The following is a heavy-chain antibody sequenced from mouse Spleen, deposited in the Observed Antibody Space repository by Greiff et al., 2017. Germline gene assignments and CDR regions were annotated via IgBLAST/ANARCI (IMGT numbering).Heavy chain of an antibody. V-gene: IGHV1-69*01. CDR3: ARWLLSYFDY. Sequence: QVQLQQPGAELVMPGASVKLSCKASGYTFTSYWMHWVKQRPGQGLEWIGEIDPSDSYTNYNQKFKGKATLTVDTSSSTAYMQLSSLTSEDSAVYYCARWLLSYFDYWGQGTTLTVSS. D-gene: IGHD2-3*01. CDR2: IDPSDSYT. CDR1: GYTFTSYW. J-gene: IGHJ2*01.